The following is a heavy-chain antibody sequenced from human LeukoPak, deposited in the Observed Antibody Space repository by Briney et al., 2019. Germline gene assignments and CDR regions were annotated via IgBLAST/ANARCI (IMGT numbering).Heavy chain of an antibody. Sequence: GGSLRLSCAASGFTFSSYSMSWVRQAPGKGLEWVGRSRNKANNYVTEYAASVTGRFTISRDASKNSLYLQMNSLKTEDTAMYYCTRYDYDNYSLWGRGTLVTVSS. V-gene: IGHV3-72*01. CDR3: TRYDYDNYSL. J-gene: IGHJ2*01. CDR2: SRNKANNYVT. D-gene: IGHD4-11*01. CDR1: GFTFSSYS.